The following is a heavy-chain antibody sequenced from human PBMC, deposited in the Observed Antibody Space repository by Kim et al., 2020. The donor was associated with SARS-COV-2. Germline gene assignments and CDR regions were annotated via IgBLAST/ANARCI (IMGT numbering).Heavy chain of an antibody. V-gene: IGHV3-43*01. D-gene: IGHD2-21*02. CDR2: ISSNGDIT. CDR1: RFTFHNYA. Sequence: GGSLRLSCAASRFTFHNYAKHWVRQPPGKGLECITLISSNGDITFYADSVMGRFPLSRDNSKNSHYLQMNSLRSEDTALDYCVRDYCGADFFLGEDYWGQGIPITVSS. CDR3: VRDYCGADFFLGEDY. J-gene: IGHJ4*02.